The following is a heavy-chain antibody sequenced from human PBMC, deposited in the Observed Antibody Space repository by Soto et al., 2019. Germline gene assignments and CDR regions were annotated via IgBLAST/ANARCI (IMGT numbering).Heavy chain of an antibody. J-gene: IGHJ4*02. CDR1: GDTFTEYY. CDR2: VNPSGGHT. V-gene: IGHV1-46*01. CDR3: ARGGHVVVVTAALDY. Sequence: QVQLMQSGAEVKKPGASVKVSCKASGDTFTEYYIHWVRQAPGQGLEWMGTVNPSGGHTTYAQHFLGRVTMTRDTSTSSPYMGLTRLTAEDTAVYYCARGGHVVVVTAALDYWGQGTLVTVSS. D-gene: IGHD2-21*02.